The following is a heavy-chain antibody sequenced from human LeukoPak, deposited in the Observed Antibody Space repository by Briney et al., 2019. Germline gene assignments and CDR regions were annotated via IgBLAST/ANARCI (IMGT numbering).Heavy chain of an antibody. CDR3: ASLLVPGNFDY. D-gene: IGHD2-8*02. J-gene: IGHJ4*02. CDR2: INHSGST. CDR1: GGSFSGYY. V-gene: IGHV4-34*01. Sequence: PSETLSLTCAVYGGSFSGYYWSWIRQPPGKGLEWIGEINHSGSTNYSPSLKSRITISVDVSKNQFSLKVTSVTAADTAVYYCASLLVPGNFDYWGQGTLVTVSP.